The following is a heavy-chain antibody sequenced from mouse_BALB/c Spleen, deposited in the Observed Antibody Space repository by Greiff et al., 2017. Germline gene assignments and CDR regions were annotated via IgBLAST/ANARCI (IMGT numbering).Heavy chain of an antibody. V-gene: IGHV14-4*02. CDR3: NALFYDGSWFAY. J-gene: IGHJ3*01. Sequence: VQLKQSGAELVRSGASVKLSCTASGFNIKDYYMHWVKQRPEQGLEWIGWIDPENGDTEYAPKFQGKATMTADTSSNTAYLQLSSLTSEDTAVYYCNALFYDGSWFAYWGQGTLVTVSA. CDR1: GFNIKDYY. D-gene: IGHD2-3*01. CDR2: IDPENGDT.